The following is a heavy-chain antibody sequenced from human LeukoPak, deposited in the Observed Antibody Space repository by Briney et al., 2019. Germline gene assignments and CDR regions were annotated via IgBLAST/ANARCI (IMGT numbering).Heavy chain of an antibody. CDR2: ISSNGGST. D-gene: IGHD1-26*01. CDR3: VRALGNKVGGTTYFDY. CDR1: GFTFSSYT. Sequence: GGSLRLSCSASGFTFSSYTMHWVRQAPGKGLEYVSAISSNGGSTYYADSVKGKFTISRDNSKNALYLQMSSLGAEDTAVYYCVRALGNKVGGTTYFDYWGQGTLVTVSS. V-gene: IGHV3-64D*06. J-gene: IGHJ4*02.